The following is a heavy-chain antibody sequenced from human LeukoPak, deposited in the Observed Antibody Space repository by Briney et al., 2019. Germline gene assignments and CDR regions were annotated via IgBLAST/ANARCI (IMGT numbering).Heavy chain of an antibody. CDR3: AKDAISNDLLTGDYKEAGFFDY. CDR2: LSSSGVSA. CDR1: GFSFSDAW. V-gene: IGHV3-23*01. J-gene: IGHJ4*02. D-gene: IGHD3-9*01. Sequence: PGGSLRLSCAASGFSFSDAWMTWVRQAPGTGLEWVSSLSSSGVSAYYADSVRGRFTISRDNSKSTLYLQMNSLRVEDSATYYCAKDAISNDLLTGDYKEAGFFDYWGQGTLVSVSS.